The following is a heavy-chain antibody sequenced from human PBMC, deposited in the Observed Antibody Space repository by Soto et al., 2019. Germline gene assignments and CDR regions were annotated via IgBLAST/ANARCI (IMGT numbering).Heavy chain of an antibody. D-gene: IGHD3-10*01. CDR1: GYTFTSYW. Sequence: GESLKISCKGSGYTFTSYWVGWVRQMPGKGLEWMGIIDPGDSDARYSPSFQGQVTFSADKSISTAYLQWSSLKASDTAMYYCARRAIVVRGVTSYYFDYWGQGTLVTVSS. J-gene: IGHJ4*02. CDR2: IDPGDSDA. CDR3: ARRAIVVRGVTSYYFDY. V-gene: IGHV5-51*01.